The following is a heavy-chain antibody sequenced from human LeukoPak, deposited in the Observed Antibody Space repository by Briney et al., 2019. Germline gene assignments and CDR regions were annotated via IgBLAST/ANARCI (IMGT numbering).Heavy chain of an antibody. Sequence: SVKVSCKASGGTFSSYAISWVRQAPGQGLEWMGRIIPILGIANYAQKFQGRVTITADKSTSTAYMELSSLRSEDTAVYYCASEIAAMVRGSVIRSWFDPWGQGTLVTVSS. J-gene: IGHJ5*02. CDR3: ASEIAAMVRGSVIRSWFDP. CDR1: GGTFSSYA. V-gene: IGHV1-69*04. CDR2: IIPILGIA. D-gene: IGHD3-10*01.